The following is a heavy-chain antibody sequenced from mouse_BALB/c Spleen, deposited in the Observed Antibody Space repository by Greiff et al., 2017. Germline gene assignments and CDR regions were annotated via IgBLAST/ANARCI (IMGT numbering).Heavy chain of an antibody. J-gene: IGHJ2*01. CDR3: VRQDFYFDY. CDR1: GFTFNTYA. Sequence: EVQRVESGGGLVQPKGSLKLSCAASGFTFNTYAMNWVRQDPGKGLEWVARIRSKSNNYATYYTDSVKDRFTISRDDSQSMLYLQMNNLKTEDTAMYYCVRQDFYFDYWGQGTTLTVSS. V-gene: IGHV10-1*02. CDR2: IRSKSNNYAT.